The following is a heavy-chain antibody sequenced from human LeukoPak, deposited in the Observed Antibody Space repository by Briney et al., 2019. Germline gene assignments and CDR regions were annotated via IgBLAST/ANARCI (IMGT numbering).Heavy chain of an antibody. CDR1: GFAFSSNY. CDR2: IYSGGSI. Sequence: GGSLRLSCAASGFAFSSNYMNWVRQAPGKGLEWLSVIYSGGSIYYADSVKGRLTISRDNSKNTLILQMNSLRAEDTAEYYCARGDDYGGAWYYFDYWGQGTLVTVSS. V-gene: IGHV3-53*01. J-gene: IGHJ4*02. CDR3: ARGDDYGGAWYYFDY. D-gene: IGHD4-23*01.